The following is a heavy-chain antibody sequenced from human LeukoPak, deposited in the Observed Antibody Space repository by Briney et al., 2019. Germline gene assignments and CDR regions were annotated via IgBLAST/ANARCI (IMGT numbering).Heavy chain of an antibody. V-gene: IGHV1-46*01. CDR2: INPSGGST. CDR1: GYTFTSYY. CDR3: ARRARWYYYDSSGHHDAFDI. J-gene: IGHJ3*02. Sequence: ASVKVSCKASGYTFTSYYMHWVRQAPGQGLEWMGIINPSGGSTSYAQKFQGRVTMTRDTSISTAYMELSRLRSDDTAVYYCARRARWYYYDSSGHHDAFDIWGQGTMVTVSS. D-gene: IGHD3-22*01.